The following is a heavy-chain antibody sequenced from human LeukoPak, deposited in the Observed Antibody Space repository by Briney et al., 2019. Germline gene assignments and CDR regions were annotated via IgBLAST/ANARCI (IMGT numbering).Heavy chain of an antibody. D-gene: IGHD3-10*01. CDR2: IHYSGST. J-gene: IGHJ4*02. Sequence: PSETLSLTCTVSGGSINSYYWSWIRQPPGRGLECIGYIHYSGSTNYNPSLKSRVTISVDTSKNQFSLKLSSVTAADTAVYHCAVARSYYVIDYWGLGTLVTVSS. CDR1: GGSINSYY. CDR3: AVARSYYVIDY. V-gene: IGHV4-59*01.